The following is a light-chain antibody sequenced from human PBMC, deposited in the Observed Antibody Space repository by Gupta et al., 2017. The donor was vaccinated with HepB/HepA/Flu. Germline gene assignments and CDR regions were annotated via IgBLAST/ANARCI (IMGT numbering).Light chain of an antibody. CDR1: NSNIGAGFD. CDR3: QSYDSSRSGSRV. V-gene: IGLV1-40*01. Sequence: QSVLTQPPSVSGAPGQRVTISCTGNNSNIGAGFDVHRYQQLPGTAPKILIFDNNNRPSGSADRFSGSKSGASAALAITGLQAEEEGDYYCQSYDSSRSGSRVFGGGTKLTVL. J-gene: IGLJ2*01. CDR2: DNN.